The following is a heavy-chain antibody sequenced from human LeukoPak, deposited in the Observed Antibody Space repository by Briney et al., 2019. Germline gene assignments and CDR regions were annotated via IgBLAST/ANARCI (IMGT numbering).Heavy chain of an antibody. J-gene: IGHJ4*02. V-gene: IGHV1-18*01. CDR3: ARSFGDTAMVTGFDC. D-gene: IGHD5-18*01. CDR1: GYTFTSYG. Sequence: ASVKVSCKASGYTFTSYGISWVRQAPGQGLEWMGWISAYNGNTNYAQKLQGRVTMTTDTSTSTAYMELRSLRSDDTAVYYCARSFGDTAMVTGFDCWGQGTLVTVSS. CDR2: ISAYNGNT.